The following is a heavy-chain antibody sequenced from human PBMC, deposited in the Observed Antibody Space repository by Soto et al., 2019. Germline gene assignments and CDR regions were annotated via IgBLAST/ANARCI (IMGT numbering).Heavy chain of an antibody. CDR1: GFTFSSYG. D-gene: IGHD3-3*01. CDR3: ARIKLVEWFFINVDVYDMDV. CDR2: ISSDSSTI. Sequence: GSLRLSCAASGFTFSSYGMHWVRQAPGKGLEWVSFISSDSSTIYYADSVEGRFTVSRDNARNSVSLQMDSLRDEDAAVYYCARIKLVEWFFINVDVYDMDVWGQGTPVTVSS. V-gene: IGHV3-48*02. J-gene: IGHJ6*02.